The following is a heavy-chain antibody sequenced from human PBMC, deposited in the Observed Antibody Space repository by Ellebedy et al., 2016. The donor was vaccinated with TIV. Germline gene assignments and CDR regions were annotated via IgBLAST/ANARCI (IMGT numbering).Heavy chain of an antibody. CDR2: IELSDSDT. D-gene: IGHD1-14*01. CDR3: AKLGHRATPDDS. V-gene: IGHV5-51*01. Sequence: GESLKISCQGSAYSFINYWIVWVRQMPGRGLEWMAIIELSDSDTRYSPSFQGQVTISADRSVTTAYLHFNSLKPSDTAVYYCAKLGHRATPDDSWGQGTLVTVSS. J-gene: IGHJ4*02. CDR1: AYSFINYW.